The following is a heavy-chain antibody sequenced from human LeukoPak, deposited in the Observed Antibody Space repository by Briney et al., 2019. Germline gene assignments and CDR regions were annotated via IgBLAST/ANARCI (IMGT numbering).Heavy chain of an antibody. J-gene: IGHJ5*01. Sequence: ASETLSLTCTVSGVSISSYYWSWIRQPPGKGLDWIGYISYSGSTNYNPSLKSRVTISVDTSKNQFSLNLSSVTAADTAVYYCARRPRGVIIKSWFDSWGQGTLVTVSS. CDR3: ARRPRGVIIKSWFDS. CDR2: ISYSGST. CDR1: GVSISSYY. V-gene: IGHV4-59*12. D-gene: IGHD3-10*01.